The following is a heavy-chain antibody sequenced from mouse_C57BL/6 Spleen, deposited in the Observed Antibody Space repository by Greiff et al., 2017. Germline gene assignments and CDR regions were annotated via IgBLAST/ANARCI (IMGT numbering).Heavy chain of an antibody. CDR1: GYTFTSYW. J-gene: IGHJ1*03. V-gene: IGHV1-69*01. Sequence: VQLQQPGAELVMPGASVKLSCKASGYTFTSYWMHWVKQRPGQGLEWIGEIDPSDSYTNYNQKFKGKSTLTVDKSSSTAYMQLSSLTSEDSAVXYCARGDYYGSSYEWYFDVWGTGTTVTVSS. D-gene: IGHD1-1*01. CDR3: ARGDYYGSSYEWYFDV. CDR2: IDPSDSYT.